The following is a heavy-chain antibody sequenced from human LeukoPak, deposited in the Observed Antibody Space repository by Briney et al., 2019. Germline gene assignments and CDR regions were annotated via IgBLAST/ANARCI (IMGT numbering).Heavy chain of an antibody. V-gene: IGHV3-30-3*01. CDR3: ARDQFRYCSGGSCYSYDY. D-gene: IGHD2-15*01. J-gene: IGHJ4*02. CDR2: ISYDGSNK. Sequence: GGSLRLSCAASGFTVSSNYMSWVRRAPGKGLEWVAVISYDGSNKYYADSVKGRFTISRDNSKNTLYLQMNSLRAEDTAVYYCARDQFRYCSGGSCYSYDYWGQGTLVTVSS. CDR1: GFTVSSNY.